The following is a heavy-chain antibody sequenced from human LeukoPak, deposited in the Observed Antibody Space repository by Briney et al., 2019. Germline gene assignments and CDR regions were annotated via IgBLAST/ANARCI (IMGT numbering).Heavy chain of an antibody. J-gene: IGHJ6*03. CDR2: INSDGSTT. CDR3: ARDRRLWNMDV. V-gene: IGHV3-74*01. D-gene: IGHD4/OR15-4a*01. CDR1: GLTFSSYW. Sequence: GGSLRLSCAASGLTFSSYWMHWVRQAPGKGLVWVSRINSDGSTTTYADSVKGRFTISRDNAKNTLYLQMNSLRAEDTAVYYCARDRRLWNMDVWGTGTTVTVSS.